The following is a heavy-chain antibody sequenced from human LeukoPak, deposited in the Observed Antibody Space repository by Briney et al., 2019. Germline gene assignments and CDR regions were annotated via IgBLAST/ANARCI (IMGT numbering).Heavy chain of an antibody. D-gene: IGHD3-22*01. V-gene: IGHV1-2*02. Sequence: ASVKVSCKASRYTFTVYFMHWVRQAPGQGLEWMGWINPNSGGTNYAQKFQGRVTMTRDTSISAAYMELSRLRSDDTAVYYCARELNYDSSGYYFDYWGQGTLSPSP. CDR3: ARELNYDSSGYYFDY. CDR2: INPNSGGT. J-gene: IGHJ4*02. CDR1: RYTFTVYF.